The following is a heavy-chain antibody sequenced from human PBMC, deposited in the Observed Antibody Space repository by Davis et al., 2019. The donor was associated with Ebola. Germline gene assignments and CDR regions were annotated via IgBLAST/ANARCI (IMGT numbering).Heavy chain of an antibody. CDR2: IYYSGST. D-gene: IGHD6-13*01. J-gene: IGHJ4*02. V-gene: IGHV4-59*08. CDR3: ARGYSSSWYYFDY. Sequence: MPSETLSLTCTVSGGSISSYYWSWIRQPPGKVLEWIGYIYYSGSTNYNPSLKSRVTISVDTSKSQFSLKLSSVTAADTAVYYCARGYSSSWYYFDYWGQGTLVTVSS. CDR1: GGSISSYY.